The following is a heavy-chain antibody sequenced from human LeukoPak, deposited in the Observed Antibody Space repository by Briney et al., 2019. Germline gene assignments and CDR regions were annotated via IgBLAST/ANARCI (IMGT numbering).Heavy chain of an antibody. D-gene: IGHD3-10*01. Sequence: PGGSLRLSCAASGFTFSSYWMSWVRQAPGKGLEWVANIKQDGSEKYYVDSVKGRFTISRDNAKNSLYLQMNSLRAEDTAVYYCARDADTYYYGSGSYQTDYWGQGTLVTVSS. CDR1: GFTFSSYW. CDR2: IKQDGSEK. CDR3: ARDADTYYYGSGSYQTDY. J-gene: IGHJ4*02. V-gene: IGHV3-7*01.